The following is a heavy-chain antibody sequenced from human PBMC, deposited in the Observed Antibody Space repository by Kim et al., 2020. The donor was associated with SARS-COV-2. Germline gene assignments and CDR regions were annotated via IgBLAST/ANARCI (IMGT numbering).Heavy chain of an antibody. Sequence: SETLSLTCTVSGGSISSYYWSWIRQPPGKGLEWIGYIYYSGSTNYNPSLKSRVTISVDTSKNQFSLKLSSVTAADTAVYYCARRLDWVDDAFDIWGQGTMVTVSS. CDR1: GGSISSYY. CDR2: IYYSGST. V-gene: IGHV4-59*08. D-gene: IGHD2-8*02. J-gene: IGHJ3*02. CDR3: ARRLDWVDDAFDI.